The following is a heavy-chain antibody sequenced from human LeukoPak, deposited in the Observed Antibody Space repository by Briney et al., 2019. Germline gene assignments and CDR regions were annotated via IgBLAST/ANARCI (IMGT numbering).Heavy chain of an antibody. CDR3: ARDAVHQTTGGFDY. V-gene: IGHV3-21*04. Sequence: GGSLRLSXAASGFTFSSYSVNWVRQAPGKGLEWVSCISSSSSYIHYADSVKGRFTISRDNSKNTLYLQMNSLRAEDTAVYYCARDAVHQTTGGFDYWGQGTLVTVSS. CDR1: GFTFSSYS. J-gene: IGHJ4*02. D-gene: IGHD7-27*01. CDR2: ISSSSSYI.